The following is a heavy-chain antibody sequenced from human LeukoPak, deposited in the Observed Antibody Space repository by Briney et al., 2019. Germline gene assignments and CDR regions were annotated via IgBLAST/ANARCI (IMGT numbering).Heavy chain of an antibody. CDR2: ISYDGSNK. J-gene: IGHJ4*02. D-gene: IGHD3-9*01. Sequence: GRSLRLSCAASGFTFSSYGMHWVRQAPGKGLEWVAVISYDGSNKYYADSVKGRFTISRDNSKNTLYLQMNSLRAEDTAVYYCATKGEVVDILTGYHLHHPYFDYWGQGTLVTVSS. CDR3: ATKGEVVDILTGYHLHHPYFDY. CDR1: GFTFSSYG. V-gene: IGHV3-30*03.